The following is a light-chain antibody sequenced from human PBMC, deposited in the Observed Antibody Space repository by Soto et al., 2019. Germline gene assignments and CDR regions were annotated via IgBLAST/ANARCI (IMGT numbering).Light chain of an antibody. J-gene: IGLJ1*01. Sequence: QSVLTQPAPVSGSPGQSITISCTGTCSDVGGYNFVSWYQQHPGKAPKVMIFEVSNRPSGVSNRFSGSKSGNTASLTISGLQAEDEADYYCSSYASSSTLVFGTGTKVTVL. V-gene: IGLV2-14*01. CDR2: EVS. CDR3: SSYASSSTLV. CDR1: CSDVGGYNF.